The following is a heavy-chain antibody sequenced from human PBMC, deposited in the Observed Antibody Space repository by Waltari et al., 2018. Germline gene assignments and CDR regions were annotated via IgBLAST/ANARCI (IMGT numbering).Heavy chain of an antibody. V-gene: IGHV4-38-2*01. Sequence: QVQLQESGPGLVKPSETLSLTCAVSGYSISSGYYWGWIRQPPGKGLEWIGSIYHSGSTYYNPSLKSRVTISVDTSKNQFSLKLSSVTAADTAVYYCARHRGIVGALDAFDIWGQGTMVTVSS. CDR1: GYSISSGYY. J-gene: IGHJ3*02. CDR3: ARHRGIVGALDAFDI. D-gene: IGHD1-26*01. CDR2: IYHSGST.